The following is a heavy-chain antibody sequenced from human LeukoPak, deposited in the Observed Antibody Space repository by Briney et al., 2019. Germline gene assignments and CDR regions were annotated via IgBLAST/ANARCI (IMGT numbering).Heavy chain of an antibody. Sequence: GASVKVSCKASGGTFSSYAISWVRQAPGQGLEWMGGIISIFGTANYAQKFQGRVTITADESTSTAYMELSSLRSEDTAVYYCARDGGTYYDFWSGYSDYWGQGTLVTVSS. J-gene: IGHJ4*02. D-gene: IGHD3-3*01. CDR3: ARDGGTYYDFWSGYSDY. V-gene: IGHV1-69*13. CDR2: IISIFGTA. CDR1: GGTFSSYA.